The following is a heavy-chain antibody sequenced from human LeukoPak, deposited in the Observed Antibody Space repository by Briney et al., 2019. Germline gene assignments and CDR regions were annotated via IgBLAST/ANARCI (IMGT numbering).Heavy chain of an antibody. CDR1: GFTFSTYV. Sequence: PGGSLRLSCAASGFTFSTYVMTWVRQAPGKGLEWVSAIGADGRSTDYADPVKGRFTISRDISKNTLYLQMNSLRAEDTALYYCTRRVGGTPDHWGLGTLVTVSS. CDR2: IGADGRST. D-gene: IGHD1-26*01. J-gene: IGHJ5*02. V-gene: IGHV3-23*01. CDR3: TRRVGGTPDH.